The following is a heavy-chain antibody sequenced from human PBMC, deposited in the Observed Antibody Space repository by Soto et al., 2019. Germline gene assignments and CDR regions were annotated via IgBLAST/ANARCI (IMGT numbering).Heavy chain of an antibody. Sequence: SETLSLTCAVSGGSISSGGYSWSWIRQPPGKGLEWIGYIYHSGSTYYNPSLKSRVTISVDRSKNQFSLKLSSVAAADTAVYYCARRRGYRLDYWGQGTLVTVSS. D-gene: IGHD5-18*01. V-gene: IGHV4-30-2*01. CDR3: ARRRGYRLDY. J-gene: IGHJ4*02. CDR1: GGSISSGGYS. CDR2: IYHSGST.